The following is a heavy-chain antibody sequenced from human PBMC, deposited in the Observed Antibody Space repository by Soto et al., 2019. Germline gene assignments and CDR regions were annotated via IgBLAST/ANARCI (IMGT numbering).Heavy chain of an antibody. CDR1: GFTVSSNY. CDR3: ASSGYCGYDGLGGDDYGDYGSGFDI. D-gene: IGHD5-12*01. Sequence: EVQLVESGGGLVQPGGSLRLPCAASGFTVSSNYMSWVRQAPGKGLEWVSVIYSGGSTYYADSVKGRFTISRDNSKNTLYLQMSRLGADDTAVYYCASSGYCGYDGLGGDDYGDYGSGFDIWGQGTMVTVSS. J-gene: IGHJ3*02. V-gene: IGHV3-66*01. CDR2: IYSGGST.